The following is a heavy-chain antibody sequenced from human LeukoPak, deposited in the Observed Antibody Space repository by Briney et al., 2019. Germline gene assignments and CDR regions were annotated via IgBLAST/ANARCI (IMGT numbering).Heavy chain of an antibody. CDR3: ASLPTYSSSWYRNFYYYMDV. Sequence: PGGSLRLSCAASGFTFSSYEMNWVRQAPGKGLEWGSYISSSGSTIYYADPVKGRFTISRDNAKNSLYLQMNSLRAEDTAVYYCASLPTYSSSWYRNFYYYMDVWGKGTTVTVSS. CDR2: ISSSGSTI. CDR1: GFTFSSYE. J-gene: IGHJ6*03. D-gene: IGHD6-13*01. V-gene: IGHV3-48*03.